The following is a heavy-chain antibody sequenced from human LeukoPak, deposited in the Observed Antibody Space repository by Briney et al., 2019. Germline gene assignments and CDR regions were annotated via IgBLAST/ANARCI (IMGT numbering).Heavy chain of an antibody. CDR1: GYTFTSYG. D-gene: IGHD3-10*01. CDR2: ISAYNGNT. CDR3: ARAPRVMGSGSPPLY. Sequence: ASVKVSCKASGYTFTSYGISWVRQAPGQGLEWMGWISAYNGNTNYAQKLQGRVTMTTDTSTSTAYMELRSLRSDDTAVYYCARAPRVMGSGSPPLYWGQGTLVTVSS. J-gene: IGHJ4*02. V-gene: IGHV1-18*01.